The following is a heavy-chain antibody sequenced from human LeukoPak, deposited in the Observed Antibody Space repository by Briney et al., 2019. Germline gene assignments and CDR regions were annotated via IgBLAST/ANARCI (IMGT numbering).Heavy chain of an antibody. CDR1: GGSIRTFY. J-gene: IGHJ4*02. V-gene: IGHV4-59*08. D-gene: IGHD3-22*01. Sequence: SETLSLTCTVSGGSIRTFYWSWIRQPPGKGLEWIGYIFYSVTTKYNPSLKSRVSMSVDTSNNHFSLRLSSVTAADTAVYFCAGERSGYYFDRFDYWGQGTLVTVSS. CDR3: AGERSGYYFDRFDY. CDR2: IFYSVTT.